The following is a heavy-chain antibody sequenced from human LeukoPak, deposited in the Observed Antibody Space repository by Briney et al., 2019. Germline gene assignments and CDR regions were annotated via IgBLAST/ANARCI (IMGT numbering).Heavy chain of an antibody. CDR2: INHSGST. J-gene: IGHJ4*02. D-gene: IGHD3-10*01. Sequence: PSETLSLTCAVYGGSFSGYYWSWIRQPPGKGLEWIGEINHSGSTNYNPSLKSRVTISVDTSKNQFSLKLSSVTAADTAVYYCARGRGTYGSVTSFDSWGQGTLVTVSS. V-gene: IGHV4-34*01. CDR1: GGSFSGYY. CDR3: ARGRGTYGSVTSFDS.